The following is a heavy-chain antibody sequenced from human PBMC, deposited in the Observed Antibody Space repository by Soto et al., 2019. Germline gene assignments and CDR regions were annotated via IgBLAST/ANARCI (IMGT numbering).Heavy chain of an antibody. CDR1: GGSISSGDYY. J-gene: IGHJ3*02. D-gene: IGHD3-10*01. CDR2: IYYSGST. Sequence: QVQLQESGPGLVKPSQTLSLTCTVSGGSISSGDYYWSWIRQPPGKGLEWIGYIYYSGSTYYNPSLKSRVTISVDTSKNQFSLKLSSVTAADTAVYYCARAGYYYGSGLDAFDIWGQGTMVTVSS. V-gene: IGHV4-30-4*01. CDR3: ARAGYYYGSGLDAFDI.